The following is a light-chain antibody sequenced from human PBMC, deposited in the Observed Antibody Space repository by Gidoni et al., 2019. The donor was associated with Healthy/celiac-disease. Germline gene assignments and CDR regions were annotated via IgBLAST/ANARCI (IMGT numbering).Light chain of an antibody. CDR2: GAS. CDR3: QQYNNWPLT. J-gene: IGKJ5*01. Sequence: EIVMTQSPATLSVSPGERATLSCRASQSVSSNLAWYQQKPGQAPRLLIDGASTRATGIPARFSGSGSGTEFTLTISSLQSEDFAVDDCQQYNNWPLTFXQXTRLEIK. V-gene: IGKV3-15*01. CDR1: QSVSSN.